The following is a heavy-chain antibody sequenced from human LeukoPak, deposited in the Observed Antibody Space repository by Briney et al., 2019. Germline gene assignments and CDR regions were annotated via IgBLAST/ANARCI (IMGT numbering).Heavy chain of an antibody. J-gene: IGHJ6*02. Sequence: SQTLSLTCAISGDSVSSNSAAWNWIRQSPSRGLEWLGRTYYRSKWYNDYAVSVKSRITINPDTSKNQFSLQLNSVTPEDTAVYYCAKSGYDSEGYYYGMDVWGQGTTVTVS. D-gene: IGHD5-12*01. CDR1: GDSVSSNSAA. CDR3: AKSGYDSEGYYYGMDV. CDR2: TYYRSKWYN. V-gene: IGHV6-1*01.